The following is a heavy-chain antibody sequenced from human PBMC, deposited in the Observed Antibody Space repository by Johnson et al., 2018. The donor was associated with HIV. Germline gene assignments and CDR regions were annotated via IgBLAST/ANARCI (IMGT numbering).Heavy chain of an antibody. D-gene: IGHD1-26*01. CDR1: GFTFSNAW. CDR2: IKSKTDGGTT. Sequence: VQLVESGGGLVQPGGSLRLSCAASGFTFSNAWMSWVRQAPGKGLEWVGRIKSKTDGGTTDYAAPVKGRFTIPRDDSKNTLYRQMNSLKTDDTAVYYCTESGSDYPPDAFDIWGQGTIVTVSS. V-gene: IGHV3-15*01. J-gene: IGHJ3*02. CDR3: TESGSDYPPDAFDI.